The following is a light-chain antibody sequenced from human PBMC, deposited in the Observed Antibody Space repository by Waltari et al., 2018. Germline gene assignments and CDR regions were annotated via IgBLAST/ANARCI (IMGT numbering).Light chain of an antibody. CDR1: STDVRGYNF. Sequence: QSALTQPASVSGSPGQSITISCPGTSTDVRGYNFVSWYQQHPGKAPKLMIYDVTNRPSGVSNRFSGSKSGNTASLTISGLQAEDEADYYCSSYTSSNTYVFGSGTKVTVI. V-gene: IGLV2-14*03. CDR2: DVT. J-gene: IGLJ1*01. CDR3: SSYTSSNTYV.